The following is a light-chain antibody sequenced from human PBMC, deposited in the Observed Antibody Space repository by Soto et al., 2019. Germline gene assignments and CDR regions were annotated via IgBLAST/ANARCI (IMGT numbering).Light chain of an antibody. J-gene: IGKJ1*01. Sequence: DIQMTQSPSTLSASVGDRVTITCRASQSIGGSLAWYQQKPGKAPNFLIYKASSLQSGVPSRFSGSVSGTEFTLTMSSLQPDDFAIYYCQQHESYPWTFGQGTKVEIK. V-gene: IGKV1-5*03. CDR2: KAS. CDR1: QSIGGS. CDR3: QQHESYPWT.